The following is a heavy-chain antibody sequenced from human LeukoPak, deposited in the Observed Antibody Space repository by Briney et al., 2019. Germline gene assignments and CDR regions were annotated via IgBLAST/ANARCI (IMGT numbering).Heavy chain of an antibody. J-gene: IGHJ3*02. D-gene: IGHD3-3*01. V-gene: IGHV3-7*03. Sequence: GGSLRLSCAATGFTFRKRWMSWVRQAIGKGLECVAKIKEDGSEKHYVDSLKGRFTISRDNTKNSLYLQMNSLRAEDTAVYFCAKDVFRWAFDIWGQGTMVTVSS. CDR3: AKDVFRWAFDI. CDR1: GFTFRKRW. CDR2: IKEDGSEK.